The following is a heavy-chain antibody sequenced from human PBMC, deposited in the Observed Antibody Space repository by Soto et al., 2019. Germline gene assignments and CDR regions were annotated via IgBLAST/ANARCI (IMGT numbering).Heavy chain of an antibody. D-gene: IGHD6-6*01. J-gene: IGHJ6*02. CDR1: GGTFNTYS. V-gene: IGHV1-69*18. Sequence: QVQLVQSGAEVKKPGSSVKVSCKASGGTFNTYSFGWLRQAPGQGLQWMGSIIPFIGAPNYAQNFQDRVTITEDEATTTAYMELSGLKSEDTAVYFCARGGDSSSLRAFYSYGFDVWGQGTSVTVSS. CDR2: IIPFIGAP. CDR3: ARGGDSSSLRAFYSYGFDV.